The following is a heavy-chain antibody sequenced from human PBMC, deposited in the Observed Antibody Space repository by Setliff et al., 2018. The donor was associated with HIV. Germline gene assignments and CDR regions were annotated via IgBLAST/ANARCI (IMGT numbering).Heavy chain of an antibody. CDR1: GYSISSGYY. Sequence: SETLSLTCAVSGYSISSGYYWGWIRQPPGKGLEWIGSIYHRGSTYYNPSLKSRVXXXVDTSKNQFSLKLSSVTAADTAVYYCARGGYGGNFDAFDIWGQGTMVTVSS. J-gene: IGHJ3*02. D-gene: IGHD4-17*01. V-gene: IGHV4-38-2*01. CDR2: IYHRGST. CDR3: ARGGYGGNFDAFDI.